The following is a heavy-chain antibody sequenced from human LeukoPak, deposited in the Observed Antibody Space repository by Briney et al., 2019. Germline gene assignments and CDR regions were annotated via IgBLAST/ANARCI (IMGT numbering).Heavy chain of an antibody. J-gene: IGHJ4*02. CDR1: GYTFTSYY. D-gene: IGHD6-13*01. CDR3: AGGYSSSWHGRGLFY. CDR2: INPSGGSA. Sequence: ASVKVSCKASGYTFTSYYMHWVRQASGQGLEWMGIINPSGGSASYAQKFQGRVTMTRDTSTSTVYMELSSLRSEDTAVYYCAGGYSSSWHGRGLFYWGQGTLVTVSS. V-gene: IGHV1-46*01.